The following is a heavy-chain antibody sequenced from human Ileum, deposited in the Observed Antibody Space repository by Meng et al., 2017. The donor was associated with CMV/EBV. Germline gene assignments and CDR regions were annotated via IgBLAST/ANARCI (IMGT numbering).Heavy chain of an antibody. V-gene: IGHV1-18*01. CDR2: ISTYNNDT. Sequence: ASVKVSCKASGYTFSGYGITWVRQAAGQGLEWLGWISTYNNDTKYAQKFQDRLIMTTETSTSTAYMELRSLRSDDTAVYYCARDKLCSSTRCYAYYQDGMDVWGQGTTVTVSS. J-gene: IGHJ6*02. D-gene: IGHD2-2*01. CDR1: GYTFSGYG. CDR3: ARDKLCSSTRCYAYYQDGMDV.